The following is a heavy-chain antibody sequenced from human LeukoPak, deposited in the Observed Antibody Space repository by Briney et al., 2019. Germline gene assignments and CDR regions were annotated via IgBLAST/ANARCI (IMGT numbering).Heavy chain of an antibody. D-gene: IGHD5-24*01. CDR2: ISGSGAST. J-gene: IGHJ4*02. V-gene: IGHV3-23*01. CDR1: GFTFNSYA. Sequence: GGSLRLSCAASGFTFNSYAMSWVRQAPGKGLEWASAISGSGASTYYADAVKGRFTISRDNSKNTLYLQMSSLRAEDTAVYYCARYRDGYDWDYWGQGTLVTVSS. CDR3: ARYRDGYDWDY.